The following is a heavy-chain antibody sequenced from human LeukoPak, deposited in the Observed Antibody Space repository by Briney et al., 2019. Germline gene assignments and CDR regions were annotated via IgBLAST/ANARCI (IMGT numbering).Heavy chain of an antibody. CDR3: ASRQGSHDY. J-gene: IGHJ4*02. Sequence: GESLKISSKGSGYSFTSYWISWVRQIPGKGLEWMGRIDPSDSYTNYSPSFQGHVTISADKSISTAYLQWSSLKASDTAMYYCASRQGSHDYWGQGTLVTVSS. CDR2: IDPSDSYT. CDR1: GYSFTSYW. D-gene: IGHD1-26*01. V-gene: IGHV5-10-1*01.